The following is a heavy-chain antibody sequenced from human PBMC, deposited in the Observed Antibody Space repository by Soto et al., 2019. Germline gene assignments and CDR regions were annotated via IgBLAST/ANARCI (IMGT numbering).Heavy chain of an antibody. D-gene: IGHD3-16*01. V-gene: IGHV3-48*03. CDR1: GFTFSSYE. CDR3: ARDSNDYVWGSSGAFDI. J-gene: IGHJ3*02. Sequence: EVQLVESGGGLVQPGVSLRLSCAASGFTFSSYEMNWFRQAPGKGLERVAYISSSGSTIYYADSVKGRFTISRDNAKNSLYLQMNSLRAEDTAVYYCARDSNDYVWGSSGAFDIWGQGTMVTVSS. CDR2: ISSSGSTI.